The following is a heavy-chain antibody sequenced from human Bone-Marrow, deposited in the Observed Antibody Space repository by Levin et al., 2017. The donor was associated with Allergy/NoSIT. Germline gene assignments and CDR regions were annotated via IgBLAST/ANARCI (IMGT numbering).Heavy chain of an antibody. CDR3: ARDLSGRAMDSTVGAFDI. V-gene: IGHV4-59*01. D-gene: IGHD5-18*01. CDR1: GGSISSYY. Sequence: SETLSLTCTVSGGSISSYYWSWIRQPPGKGLEWIGYIYYSGSTNYNPSLKSRVTISVDTSKNQFSLKLSSVTAADTAVYYCARDLSGRAMDSTVGAFDIWGQGTMVTVSS. CDR2: IYYSGST. J-gene: IGHJ3*02.